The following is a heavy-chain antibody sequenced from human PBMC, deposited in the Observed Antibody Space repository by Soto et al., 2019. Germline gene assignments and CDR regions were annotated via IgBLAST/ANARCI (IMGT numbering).Heavy chain of an antibody. J-gene: IGHJ6*03. D-gene: IGHD6-13*01. CDR3: SKDWSDSSSWLPEVATRSRYYYYMGV. V-gene: IGHV3-23*01. CDR1: GFTFSSYA. Sequence: GGSLRLSCAASGFTFSSYAMSWVRQAPGKGLEWVSAISGSGGSTYYADSVKGRFTISRDNSKNTLYLQMNSLRAEDTAVYYCSKDWSDSSSWLPEVATRSRYYYYMGVWGKGTTVTVSS. CDR2: ISGSGGST.